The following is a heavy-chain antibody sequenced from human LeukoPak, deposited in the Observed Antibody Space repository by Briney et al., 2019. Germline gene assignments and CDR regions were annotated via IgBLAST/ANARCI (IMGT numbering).Heavy chain of an antibody. J-gene: IGHJ4*02. V-gene: IGHV4-39*07. Sequence: PSETLSLTCTVSGGSISSSSYYWGWIRQPPGKGLEWIGEINHSGSTNYNPSLKSRVTISVDTSKNQFSLKLSSVTAADTAVYYCARRRLLRYFDWWGQGTLVTVSS. CDR3: ARRRLLRYFDW. CDR2: INHSGST. D-gene: IGHD3-9*01. CDR1: GGSISSSSYY.